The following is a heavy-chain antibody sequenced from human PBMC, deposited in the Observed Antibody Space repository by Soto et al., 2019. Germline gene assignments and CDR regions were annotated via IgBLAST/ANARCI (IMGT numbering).Heavy chain of an antibody. CDR3: ARVRTSLDLYYYYMDV. J-gene: IGHJ6*03. CDR1: GGSISSSNW. Sequence: SETLSLTCAVSGGSISSSNWWSWVRQPPGKGLEWIGEIYHSGSTNYNPSLKSRVTISVDTSKNQFSLKLSSVTAADTAVYYCARVRTSLDLYYYYMDVWGTGTTVTVSS. D-gene: IGHD2-2*01. V-gene: IGHV4-4*02. CDR2: IYHSGST.